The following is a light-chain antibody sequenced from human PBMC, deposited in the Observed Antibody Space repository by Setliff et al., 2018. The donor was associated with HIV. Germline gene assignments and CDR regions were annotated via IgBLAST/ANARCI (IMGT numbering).Light chain of an antibody. CDR3: SSYAGSNIYV. CDR1: SGDVGGYNY. Sequence: QSALTQPPSASGSPGQSVTISCTGTSGDVGGYNYVSWYQQHPGKAPKLMIYEVSQRPSGAPDRFSGSKSGDTASLTVSGLQAEDEADYFCSSYAGSNIYVFGTGTKVTVL. J-gene: IGLJ1*01. CDR2: EVS. V-gene: IGLV2-8*01.